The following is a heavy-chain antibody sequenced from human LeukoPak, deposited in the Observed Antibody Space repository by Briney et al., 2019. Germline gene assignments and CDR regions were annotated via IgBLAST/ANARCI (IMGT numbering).Heavy chain of an antibody. CDR2: ISAYNGNT. D-gene: IGHD2-2*01. Sequence: ASVKVSCKASGGTFSSYAISWVRQAPGQGLEWMGWISAYNGNTNYAQKLQGRVTMTTDTSTSTAYMELRSLRSDDTAVYYCARDSSSTSSTYYYGMDVWGQGTTVTVSS. V-gene: IGHV1-18*01. CDR3: ARDSSSTSSTYYYGMDV. J-gene: IGHJ6*02. CDR1: GGTFSSYA.